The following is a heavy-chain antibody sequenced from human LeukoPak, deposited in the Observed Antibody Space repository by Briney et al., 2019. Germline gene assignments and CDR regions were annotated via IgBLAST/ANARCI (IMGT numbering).Heavy chain of an antibody. Sequence: GGSLRLSCAASGFTFSSNGTHWVRQAPGKGLEWVAFIRYDGSDKYYADSVKGRFTISRDNSKNTLYLQMNSLRVEDTAVYYCAARNFWSGPAFDCWGQGTLVTVSS. V-gene: IGHV3-30*02. D-gene: IGHD3-3*01. J-gene: IGHJ4*02. CDR2: IRYDGSDK. CDR3: AARNFWSGPAFDC. CDR1: GFTFSSNG.